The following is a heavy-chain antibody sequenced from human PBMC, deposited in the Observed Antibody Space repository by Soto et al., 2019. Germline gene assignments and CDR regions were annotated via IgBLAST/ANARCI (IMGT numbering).Heavy chain of an antibody. V-gene: IGHV3-7*04. D-gene: IGHD2-15*01. CDR1: GFTFSSYW. CDR3: ARGGVGSYF. CDR2: IKQDGSEK. J-gene: IGHJ4*02. Sequence: EVQLVESGGGLVQPGGSLRLSCAASGFTFSSYWMHWVRQAPGRGLEWVANIKQDGSEKRYVDSVKGRFSISRDNAKTSLYLQMNSLKAEDTAVYYCARGGVGSYFWGQGTLVTVSS.